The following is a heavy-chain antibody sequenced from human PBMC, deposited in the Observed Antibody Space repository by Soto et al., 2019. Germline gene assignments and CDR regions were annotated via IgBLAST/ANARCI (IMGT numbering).Heavy chain of an antibody. J-gene: IGHJ4*02. D-gene: IGHD2-2*01. CDR2: ISSSGSTI. V-gene: IGHV3-48*03. Sequence: PGGSLRLSCAASGFTFSSYEMNWVRQAPGKGLEWVSYISSSGSTIYYADSVKGRFTISRDNAKNSLYLQMNSLRAEDTAVYYCARDRHCSSTSCYLPFDYWGQGTLVTVSS. CDR3: ARDRHCSSTSCYLPFDY. CDR1: GFTFSSYE.